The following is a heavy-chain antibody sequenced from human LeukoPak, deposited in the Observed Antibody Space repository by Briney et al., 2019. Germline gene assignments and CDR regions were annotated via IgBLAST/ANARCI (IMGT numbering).Heavy chain of an antibody. V-gene: IGHV4-38-2*01. J-gene: IGHJ2*01. CDR3: ARHHLPPVANWYFDL. CDR2: IDHSGST. D-gene: IGHD1-14*01. CDR1: GYSISSGYY. Sequence: PSETLSLTCAVSGYSISSGYYWGWIRQPPREGLGWIGSIDHSGSTYYNPSLKSRVTLSVDTSKNQFSLKLSSVTAADTAVYYCARHHLPPVANWYFDLWGRGTLVTVSS.